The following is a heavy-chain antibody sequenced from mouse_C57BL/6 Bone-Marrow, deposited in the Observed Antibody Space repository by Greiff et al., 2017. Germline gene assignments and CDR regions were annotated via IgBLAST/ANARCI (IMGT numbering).Heavy chain of an antibody. D-gene: IGHD4-1*01. Sequence: EVQLVESGGGLVQSGRSLRLSCATSGFTFSDFYMEWVRQAPGKGLEWIAASRNKANDYTTEYSASVKGRFIVSRDTSQSILYLQMNALRAEDTAIYYCARDAWEGYWGQGTTLTVSS. CDR2: SRNKANDYTT. CDR3: ARDAWEGY. CDR1: GFTFSDFY. V-gene: IGHV7-1*01. J-gene: IGHJ2*01.